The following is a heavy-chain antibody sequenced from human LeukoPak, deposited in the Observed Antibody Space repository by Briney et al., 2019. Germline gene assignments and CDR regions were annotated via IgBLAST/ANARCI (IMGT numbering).Heavy chain of an antibody. CDR1: GFTVSSDY. V-gene: IGHV3-53*01. CDR3: ARFDYPYYFDY. D-gene: IGHD3-9*01. J-gene: IGHJ4*02. CDR2: IDSGGST. Sequence: GGSLRLSCAASGFTVSSDYMSWVRQAPGKGLEWVSLIDSGGSTYYADSVKGRFTLSRDNSMNTLYLQMNSLRAEDTAIYHCARFDYPYYFDYWGQGTLVTVSS.